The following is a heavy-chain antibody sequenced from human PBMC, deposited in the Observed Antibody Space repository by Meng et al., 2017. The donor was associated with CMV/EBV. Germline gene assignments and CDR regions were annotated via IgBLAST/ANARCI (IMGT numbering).Heavy chain of an antibody. CDR3: ARLDRWGGSSTSYYYYGMDV. D-gene: IGHD2-2*01. Sequence: GSLRLSCAVYGGSFSGYYWSWIRQPPGKGLEWIGEINHSGSTNYNPSLKSRVTISVDTSKNQFSLKLSSVTAADTAVYYCARLDRWGGSSTSYYYYGMDVWGQGTTVTVS. V-gene: IGHV4-34*01. CDR1: GGSFSGYY. CDR2: INHSGST. J-gene: IGHJ6*02.